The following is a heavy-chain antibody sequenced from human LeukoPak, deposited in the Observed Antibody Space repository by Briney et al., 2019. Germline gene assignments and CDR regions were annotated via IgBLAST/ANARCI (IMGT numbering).Heavy chain of an antibody. CDR3: ARWGVLEWLLWSPEPGGGPYYFDY. J-gene: IGHJ4*02. CDR1: GYTFTGYY. CDR2: INPNSGGT. D-gene: IGHD3-3*01. V-gene: IGHV1-2*02. Sequence: GASVKVSCKASGYTFTGYYMHWVRQAPGQGLEWMGWINPNSGGTNYAQKFQGRVTMTRDTSISTAYVELSRLRSDDTAVYYCARWGVLEWLLWSPEPGGGPYYFDYWGRGTLVTVSS.